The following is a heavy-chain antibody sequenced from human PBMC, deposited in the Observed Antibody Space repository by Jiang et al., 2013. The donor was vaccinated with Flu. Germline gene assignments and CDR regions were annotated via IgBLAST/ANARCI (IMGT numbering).Heavy chain of an antibody. D-gene: IGHD3-22*01. J-gene: IGHJ4*02. CDR2: INAGNDNT. CDR1: GYTFTNYP. Sequence: SGAEVKKPGASVKVSCKASGYTFTNYPMHWLRQAPGQRLEWMGWINAGNDNTKYSQKFQGRITITRDTSASTAYMELSSLRSEDTAVYYCARTPPFYYAGSGNFDYWGQGTLVTVSS. V-gene: IGHV1-3*01. CDR3: ARTPPFYYAGSGNFDY.